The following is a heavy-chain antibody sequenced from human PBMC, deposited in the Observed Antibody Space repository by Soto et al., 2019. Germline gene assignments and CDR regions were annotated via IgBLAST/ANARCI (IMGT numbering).Heavy chain of an antibody. J-gene: IGHJ4*02. V-gene: IGHV3-7*01. CDR3: AKAVTVAGTLPYY. CDR1: GFTFSDYS. CDR2: INQDGSEK. Sequence: EVQLVESGGGLVQPGGSLRLSCAASGFTFSDYSINWVRQAPGKGLEWVAKINQDGSEKYYGDSVKGRFTISRDNAKNSRFLQMISLRVEDTAVYYWAKAVTVAGTLPYYWGQGTLVTVSS. D-gene: IGHD6-19*01.